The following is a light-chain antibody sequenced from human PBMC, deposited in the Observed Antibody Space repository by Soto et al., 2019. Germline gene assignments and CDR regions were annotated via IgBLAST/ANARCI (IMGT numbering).Light chain of an antibody. Sequence: QSVLAQPSSVSGSPGKSITICCTGTSTDVGGYNYVSWYQHHSGKAPNLLIYAVTYRPSPISHLFSGSTSVNTASLTISGLQADDESNYYFGSYSSTDTPFVVGTGTKGTVL. V-gene: IGLV2-14*01. CDR1: STDVGGYNY. J-gene: IGLJ1*01. CDR2: AVT. CDR3: GSYSSTDTPFV.